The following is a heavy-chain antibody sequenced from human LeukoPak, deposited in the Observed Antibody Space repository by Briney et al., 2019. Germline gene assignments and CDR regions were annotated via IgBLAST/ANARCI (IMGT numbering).Heavy chain of an antibody. Sequence: GGSLRLSCAASGFTFSSYWMSWVRQAPGKGLEWVSTLSGSGGSTYYADSVKGRFTISRDTSKNTLYLQMNSLRAEDTAVYYCAKEDCTSTSCYRGPVDYWGQGTLVTVSS. J-gene: IGHJ4*02. CDR1: GFTFSSYW. CDR2: LSGSGGST. CDR3: AKEDCTSTSCYRGPVDY. V-gene: IGHV3-23*01. D-gene: IGHD2-2*02.